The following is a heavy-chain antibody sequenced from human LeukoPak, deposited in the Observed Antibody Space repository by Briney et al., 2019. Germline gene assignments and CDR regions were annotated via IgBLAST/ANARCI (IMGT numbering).Heavy chain of an antibody. CDR1: GGSISGKY. V-gene: IGHV4-4*07. D-gene: IGHD2-15*01. Sequence: PSETLSLTCIVSGGSISGKYWSWIRQPAGKGLEWIGRINTSGNTNYNPSLKSRVTISVDTSNNQFSLKLSSVTAADTAVYYCARVAKFGYCSGGSCYGSGNYFDYWGQGTLVTVSS. CDR2: INTSGNT. CDR3: ARVAKFGYCSGGSCYGSGNYFDY. J-gene: IGHJ4*02.